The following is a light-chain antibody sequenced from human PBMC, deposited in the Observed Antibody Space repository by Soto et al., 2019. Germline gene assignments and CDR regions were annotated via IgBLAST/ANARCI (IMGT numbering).Light chain of an antibody. Sequence: EIVLTQSTGTLSVSPGERATLSCRASQSVGRNYLAWYQQKPGQAPRLLIHGASNRATGIPDRFSGSGSETDFTLTISRLETEDFAVYYCQQYATSPRTFGGGTKVETK. J-gene: IGKJ4*01. CDR3: QQYATSPRT. CDR1: QSVGRNY. V-gene: IGKV3-20*01. CDR2: GAS.